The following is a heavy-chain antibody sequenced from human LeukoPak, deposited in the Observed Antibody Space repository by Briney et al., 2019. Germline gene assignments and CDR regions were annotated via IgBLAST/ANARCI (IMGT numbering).Heavy chain of an antibody. J-gene: IGHJ4*02. CDR2: INPNSGGT. CDR3: ARETQGSSWYYFDY. V-gene: IGHV1-2*02. D-gene: IGHD6-13*01. CDR1: EYTFTGYY. Sequence: ASVKVSCKASEYTFTGYYMHWVRQAPGQGLEWMGWINPNSGGTNYAQKFQGRVTMTRDTSISTAYMELSRLRSDDTAVYYCARETQGSSWYYFDYWGQGTLVTVSS.